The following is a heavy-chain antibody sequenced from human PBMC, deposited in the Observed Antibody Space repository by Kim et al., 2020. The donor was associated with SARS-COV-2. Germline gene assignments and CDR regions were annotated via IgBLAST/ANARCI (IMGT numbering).Heavy chain of an antibody. Sequence: GGSLRLSCAASGFTFSSYSMNWVRQAPGKGLEWVSSISSSSSYIYYADSVKGRFTISRDNAKNSLYLQMNSLRAEDTAVYYCARDGSVVPAVEDNWFDPWGQGTLVTISS. D-gene: IGHD2-2*01. CDR3: ARDGSVVPAVEDNWFDP. J-gene: IGHJ5*02. V-gene: IGHV3-21*01. CDR2: ISSSSSYI. CDR1: GFTFSSYS.